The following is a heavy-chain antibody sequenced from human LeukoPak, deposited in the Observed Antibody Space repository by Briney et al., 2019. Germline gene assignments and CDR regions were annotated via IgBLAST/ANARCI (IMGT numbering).Heavy chain of an antibody. CDR1: GYTFTGYY. V-gene: IGHV1-2*04. CDR2: INLNSGGT. D-gene: IGHD3-10*01. J-gene: IGHJ6*04. CDR3: AREVDYGSGSYSYGMDV. Sequence: ASVKVSCKASGYTFTGYYMHWVRQAPGQGLEWMGWINLNSGGTTSAQKFQGWVTMTRDTSISTAYMELSRLRSDDTAVYYCAREVDYGSGSYSYGMDVWGKGTTVTVSS.